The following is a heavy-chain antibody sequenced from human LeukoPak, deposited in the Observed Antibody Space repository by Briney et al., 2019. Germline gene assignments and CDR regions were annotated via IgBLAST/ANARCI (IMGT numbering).Heavy chain of an antibody. Sequence: SVKLSCKPSGSTFSSYTISWVRQAPGQGLEWMGGIIPIFGTAKYAQKFQGRVTITADEYTSTAYMELSSLRSEDTAVYYCARDSRRRTIEDWFDPWGQGTLVTVSS. J-gene: IGHJ5*02. CDR3: ARDSRRRTIEDWFDP. D-gene: IGHD1-14*01. CDR1: GSTFSSYT. CDR2: IIPIFGTA. V-gene: IGHV1-69*13.